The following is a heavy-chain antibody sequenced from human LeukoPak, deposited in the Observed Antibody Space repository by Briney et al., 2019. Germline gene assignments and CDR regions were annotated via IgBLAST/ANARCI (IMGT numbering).Heavy chain of an antibody. CDR3: AKEGDYYGSGSYRDGFDI. D-gene: IGHD3-10*01. Sequence: GGSLRLSCAASGFTFSRYGIHWVRQAPGKGLEWVAFIRYDGINKYYADSVKGRFTISRDSFKNTLYLQMNSLRPEDTAVYYCAKEGDYYGSGSYRDGFDIWGQGTRATVSS. CDR1: GFTFSRYG. CDR2: IRYDGINK. V-gene: IGHV3-30*02. J-gene: IGHJ3*02.